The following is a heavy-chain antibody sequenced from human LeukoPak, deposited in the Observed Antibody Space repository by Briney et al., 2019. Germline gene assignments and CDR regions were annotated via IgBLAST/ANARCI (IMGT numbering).Heavy chain of an antibody. CDR3: ARGGFYTDWFDP. Sequence: GGSLRLSCAASGFNATSNYMSWVRQAPGKGLEWVSVIYTGGTTYYADSVKGRFTMSRHDSKNTLFLQMDSLRAEDTAVYYCARGGFYTDWFDPWGQGTLVTVSS. CDR2: IYTGGTT. D-gene: IGHD3-16*01. CDR1: GFNATSNY. V-gene: IGHV3-53*04. J-gene: IGHJ5*02.